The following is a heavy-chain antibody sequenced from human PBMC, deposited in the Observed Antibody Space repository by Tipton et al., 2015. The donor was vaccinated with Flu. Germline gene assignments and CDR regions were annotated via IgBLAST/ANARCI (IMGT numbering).Heavy chain of an antibody. CDR1: NGTISSYY. V-gene: IGHV4-4*07. D-gene: IGHD4-11*01. CDR2: IHSSGGT. Sequence: TLSLTCTVSNGTISSYYWSWIRQPAGKGLEWIGRIHSSGGTNYNPSLKSRVTMSVDTSKNQFSLKVNSVTAADTAVYYCASATAVTTSGMDVWGQGTTVTVSS. J-gene: IGHJ6*02. CDR3: ASATAVTTSGMDV.